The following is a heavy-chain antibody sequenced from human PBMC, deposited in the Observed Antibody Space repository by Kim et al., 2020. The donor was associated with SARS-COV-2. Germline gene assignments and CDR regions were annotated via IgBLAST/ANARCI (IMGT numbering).Heavy chain of an antibody. CDR3: ARGAAGSI. D-gene: IGHD6-25*01. CDR2: NT. Sequence: NTGYAQRFQGRVTMTSNTSISTAYMELSSLRSEDTAVYYCARGAAGSIWGQGTMVTVSS. J-gene: IGHJ3*02. V-gene: IGHV1-8*01.